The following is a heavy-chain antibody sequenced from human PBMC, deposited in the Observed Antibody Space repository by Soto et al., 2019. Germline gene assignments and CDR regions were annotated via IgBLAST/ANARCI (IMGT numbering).Heavy chain of an antibody. Sequence: AGGSLRLSCAASGFTFSSYAMHWVRQAPGKGLEWVAVISYDGSNKYYADSVKGRFTIPRDNSKNTLYLQVNSLRAEDTAVYYCARGPSSLTRFDYWGQGTLVTVSS. J-gene: IGHJ4*02. V-gene: IGHV3-30-3*01. CDR1: GFTFSSYA. CDR2: ISYDGSNK. CDR3: ARGPSSLTRFDY. D-gene: IGHD2-2*01.